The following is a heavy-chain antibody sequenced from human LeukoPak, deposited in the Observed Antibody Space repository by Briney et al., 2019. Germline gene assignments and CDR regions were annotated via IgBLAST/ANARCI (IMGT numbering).Heavy chain of an antibody. J-gene: IGHJ6*02. CDR1: GFTFSSYA. Sequence: GGSLRLSCAASGFTFSSYAMSWVRQAPGKGLEWVSAISGSGGSTYYADSVKGRFTISRDNSKNTLYLQMNSLRAEETAVYYCAKAELARYYYYGMDVWGQGTTVTVSS. CDR3: AKAELARYYYYGMDV. CDR2: ISGSGGST. D-gene: IGHD1-26*01. V-gene: IGHV3-23*01.